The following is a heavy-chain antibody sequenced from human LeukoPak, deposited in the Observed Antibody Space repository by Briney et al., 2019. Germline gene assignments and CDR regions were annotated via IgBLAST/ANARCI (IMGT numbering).Heavy chain of an antibody. Sequence: PSETLSLTCTVSGGSISSYYWSWTRQPPGKGLEWVGHIYYLGSTNYNPSLKSRVTISIDTSKNYFSLKLNSVIAADTAVYYCARDRPGSYWYFDLWGRGTLVTVSS. CDR3: ARDRPGSYWYFDL. D-gene: IGHD3-10*01. J-gene: IGHJ2*01. CDR1: GGSISSYY. CDR2: IYYLGST. V-gene: IGHV4-59*01.